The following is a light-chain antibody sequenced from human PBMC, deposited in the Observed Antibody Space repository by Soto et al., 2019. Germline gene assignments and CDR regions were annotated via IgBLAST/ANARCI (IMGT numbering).Light chain of an antibody. CDR1: ESVSDD. CDR3: QQYVTLPHT. V-gene: IGKV3-20*01. Sequence: EIVLTQSPATLSLSPGERATLSCRASESVSDDLAWYQQKPGQAPRLLIYGASSRATGIPDRFSGSGSRTDFTLTISRLEPEDFVVYYCQQYVTLPHTFGQGTRLEIK. CDR2: GAS. J-gene: IGKJ5*01.